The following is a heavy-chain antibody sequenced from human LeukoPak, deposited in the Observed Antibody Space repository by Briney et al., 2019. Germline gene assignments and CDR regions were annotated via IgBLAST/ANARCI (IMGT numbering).Heavy chain of an antibody. Sequence: PSETLSLTCTVSGGSISSSSYYWGWIRQPPGKGLEWIGSIYYSGSTYYNPSLKSRVTISVDTSKNQFSLKLSSVTAADTAVYYCARHYYDSSGYYYVLYNWFDPWGQGTLVTVSS. CDR3: ARHYYDSSGYYYVLYNWFDP. J-gene: IGHJ5*02. D-gene: IGHD3-22*01. CDR2: IYYSGST. CDR1: GGSISSSSYY. V-gene: IGHV4-39*01.